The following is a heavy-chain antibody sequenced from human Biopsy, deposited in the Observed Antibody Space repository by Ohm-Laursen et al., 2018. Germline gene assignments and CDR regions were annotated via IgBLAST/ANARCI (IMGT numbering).Heavy chain of an antibody. CDR3: ARFPDFWSGYYVDS. CDR2: LSSRGSNI. D-gene: IGHD3-3*01. V-gene: IGHV3-11*01. CDR1: GFTFSDYY. Sequence: LRLSCTASGFTFSDYYMSWIRQAPGKGLEWISYLSSRGSNIYYADSVKGRFTVSRDNANNSLFLQMNSLRAEDTAVYYCARFPDFWSGYYVDSWGQGTLVTVSS. J-gene: IGHJ4*02.